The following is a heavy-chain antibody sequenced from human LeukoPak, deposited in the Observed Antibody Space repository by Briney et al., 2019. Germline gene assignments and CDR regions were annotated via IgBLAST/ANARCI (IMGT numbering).Heavy chain of an antibody. CDR2: ISSDGSKE. CDR1: GFAFNTFG. D-gene: IGHD2-8*01. Sequence: PGRSLRPSCAASGFAFNTFGIHWVRQAPGKGLEWVAVISSDGSKEYYGDSVKGRFTISRDNSKNILYLQMNSLRAEDSAVYYCAKSGGYCTDGICYHFDYWGQGTLVTVSS. J-gene: IGHJ4*02. V-gene: IGHV3-30*18. CDR3: AKSGGYCTDGICYHFDY.